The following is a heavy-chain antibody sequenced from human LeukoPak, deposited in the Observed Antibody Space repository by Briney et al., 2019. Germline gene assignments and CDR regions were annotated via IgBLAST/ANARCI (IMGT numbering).Heavy chain of an antibody. CDR1: GGTFSSYT. J-gene: IGHJ4*02. CDR2: IIPIIGTA. CDR3: ATDVAGAFGTKALDS. D-gene: IGHD3-3*02. V-gene: IGHV1-69*13. Sequence: VASVKVSCKASGGTFSSYTISWVRQAPGQGLEWMGGIIPIIGTAKYAQKFQDRVTITADDSTTTSYMELSRLISEDTAVYYCATDVAGAFGTKALDSWGQGTLVTVSS.